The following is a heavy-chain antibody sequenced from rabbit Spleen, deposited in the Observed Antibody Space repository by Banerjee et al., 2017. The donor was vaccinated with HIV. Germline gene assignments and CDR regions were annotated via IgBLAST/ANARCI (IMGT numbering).Heavy chain of an antibody. J-gene: IGHJ4*01. Sequence: QEQLEESGGGLVKPEGSLTLTCKASGFSFSSGYFPCWVRQAPGKGLEWIACIYASSTYATWAKGRFTISKSSSTTVTLQMTSLTVADTATYFCASLTNDGDDDYFNLWGPGTLVTVS. CDR3: ASLTNDGDDDYFNL. CDR2: IYASS. V-gene: IGHV1S45*01. CDR1: GFSFSSGYF. D-gene: IGHD2-1*01.